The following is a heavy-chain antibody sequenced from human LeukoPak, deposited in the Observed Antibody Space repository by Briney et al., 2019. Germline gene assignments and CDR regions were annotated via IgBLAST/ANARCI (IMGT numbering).Heavy chain of an antibody. V-gene: IGHV1-69*05. Sequence: SVKVSCKASGGTFSSYAISWVRQAPGQGLEWMGGIIPIFGTANYAQKFQGRVTITTDESTSTAYMELSSLRSEDTTVYYCARDHLSWFDPWGQGTLVTVSS. CDR3: ARDHLSWFDP. J-gene: IGHJ5*02. CDR2: IIPIFGTA. CDR1: GGTFSSYA.